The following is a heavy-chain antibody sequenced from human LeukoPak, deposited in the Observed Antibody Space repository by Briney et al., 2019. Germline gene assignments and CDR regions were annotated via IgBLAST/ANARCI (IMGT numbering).Heavy chain of an antibody. V-gene: IGHV4-39*01. J-gene: IGHJ3*02. Sequence: SETLSLTCTVSGGSVSSSNYYWVWIRQPPGKGLEWIGNIYYSGSTYYNPSLKSRVTISVDTSKNQFSLKLSSVTAADTAVYYCARLPNYDFWSGYYAKRGDAFDIWGQGTMVTVSS. CDR1: GGSVSSSNYY. CDR2: IYYSGST. D-gene: IGHD3-3*01. CDR3: ARLPNYDFWSGYYAKRGDAFDI.